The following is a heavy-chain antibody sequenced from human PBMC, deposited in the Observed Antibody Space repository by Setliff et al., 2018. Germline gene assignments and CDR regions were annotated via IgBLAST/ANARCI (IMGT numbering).Heavy chain of an antibody. CDR3: ARSPITIFGVVLHPLDY. CDR2: INHSGST. V-gene: IGHV4-34*01. Sequence: KASETLSLTCAVYGGSFSGYYWSWIRQPPGKGLEWIGEINHSGSTNYNPSLKSRVTISVDTSKNQFSLKLSSVTAADTAVYYCARSPITIFGVVLHPLDYRGQGTLVTVSS. J-gene: IGHJ4*02. CDR1: GGSFSGYY. D-gene: IGHD3-3*01.